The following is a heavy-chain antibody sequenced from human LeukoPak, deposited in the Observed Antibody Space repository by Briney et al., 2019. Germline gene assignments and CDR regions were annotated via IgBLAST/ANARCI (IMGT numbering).Heavy chain of an antibody. J-gene: IGHJ4*02. CDR3: TLIKGWGSGTYYLDY. Sequence: GGSLRLSCAASGFSTSDDGMSWVRQAPGKGLEWVGRIKSESSGATTHYAAPVKGRFTISRDDSNNTLYLQLNSLKTDDTAVYYCTLIKGWGSGTYYLDYWGQGSLVTVSS. V-gene: IGHV3-15*01. CDR2: IKSESSGATT. D-gene: IGHD3-10*01. CDR1: GFSTSDDG.